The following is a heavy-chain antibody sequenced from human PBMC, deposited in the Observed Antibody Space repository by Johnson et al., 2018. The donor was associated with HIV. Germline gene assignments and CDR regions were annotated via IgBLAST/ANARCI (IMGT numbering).Heavy chain of an antibody. V-gene: IGHV3-30*03. CDR1: GFTFSNYD. Sequence: QVQLVESGGGVVQPGRSLRLSCAASGFTFSNYDIHWVRQPPGKGLEWVAVISYDGRNKDYADSVKGRCTISRDNSKNTLYLQMNSLRAEDTAVYYCARIAAHVSDFWGQGTMVTVSS. J-gene: IGHJ3*01. CDR2: ISYDGRNK. CDR3: ARIAAHVSDF. D-gene: IGHD2-21*01.